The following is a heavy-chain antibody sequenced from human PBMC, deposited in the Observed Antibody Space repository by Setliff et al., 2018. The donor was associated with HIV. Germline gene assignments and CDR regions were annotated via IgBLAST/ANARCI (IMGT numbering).Heavy chain of an antibody. Sequence: SETLSLTCTVSGGSISSGNFFWSWIRQLPGKGLEWIGYIYYTGTTYYNLSLKSRLTLSVDRSQNHFSLKLSSVTAADTAVYYCATFETGVYSFDYWGQGALVTVSS. D-gene: IGHD7-27*01. J-gene: IGHJ4*02. CDR2: IYYTGTT. CDR1: GGSISSGNFF. V-gene: IGHV4-31*03. CDR3: ATFETGVYSFDY.